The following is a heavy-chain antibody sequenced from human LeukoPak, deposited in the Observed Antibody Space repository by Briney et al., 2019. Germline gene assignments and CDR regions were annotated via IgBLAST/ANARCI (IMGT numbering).Heavy chain of an antibody. D-gene: IGHD6-13*01. J-gene: IGHJ6*03. Sequence: GGSLRLSCASSGFTFSTYAMHWVRQAPGKGLEWVALISYDGSRKHFADSVKGRFTISRDNPKNTLYLQMNSLRAEDTAVYYCARVGYSSSWYMSPFYYYYMDVWGKGTTVTVSS. CDR2: ISYDGSRK. V-gene: IGHV3-30*04. CDR3: ARVGYSSSWYMSPFYYYYMDV. CDR1: GFTFSTYA.